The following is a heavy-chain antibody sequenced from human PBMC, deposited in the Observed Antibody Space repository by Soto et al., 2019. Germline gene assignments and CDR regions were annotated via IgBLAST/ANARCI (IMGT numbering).Heavy chain of an antibody. Sequence: ASVKVSCKASGYTFTSYGISWVRQAPGQGLEWMGWISAYNGNTNYAQKLQVRVTMTTDTSTSTAYMEMRSLRSDDTAVYYCARDSADSDYSNYVAFDYWGQGTLVTVSS. J-gene: IGHJ4*02. D-gene: IGHD4-4*01. CDR2: ISAYNGNT. CDR1: GYTFTSYG. CDR3: ARDSADSDYSNYVAFDY. V-gene: IGHV1-18*01.